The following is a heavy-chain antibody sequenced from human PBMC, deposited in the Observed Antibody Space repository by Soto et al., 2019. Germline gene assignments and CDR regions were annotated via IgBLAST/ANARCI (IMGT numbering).Heavy chain of an antibody. Sequence: PSETLSLTCAVYGGSFSGYYWSWIRQPPGKGLEWIGEINHSGSTNYNPSLKSRVTISVDTSKNQFSLKLSSVTAADTAVYYCARGHGPYYDCWSGYRQSGNWFDPWGQGTLVTVSS. D-gene: IGHD3-3*01. V-gene: IGHV4-34*01. CDR1: GGSFSGYY. CDR3: ARGHGPYYDCWSGYRQSGNWFDP. CDR2: INHSGST. J-gene: IGHJ5*02.